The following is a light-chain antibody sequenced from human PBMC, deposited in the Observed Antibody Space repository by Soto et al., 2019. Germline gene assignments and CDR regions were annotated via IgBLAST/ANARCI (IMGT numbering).Light chain of an antibody. CDR3: QQYGSSPTWT. J-gene: IGKJ1*01. V-gene: IGKV3-20*01. Sequence: ESVLTQSPGTLSLSPGERATLSCRASQSVSSNYLAWYQQKPGQAPRLLIYGASTRATGIPDRVSGSGSGTDFTLTISRLEPEDSAVYYCQQYGSSPTWTFGQGTKGDIK. CDR2: GAS. CDR1: QSVSSNY.